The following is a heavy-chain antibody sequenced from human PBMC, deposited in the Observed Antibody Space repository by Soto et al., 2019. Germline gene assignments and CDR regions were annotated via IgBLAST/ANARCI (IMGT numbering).Heavy chain of an antibody. V-gene: IGHV1-2*02. CDR2: INPNSGGT. Sequence: ASVKVSCEASGYTFTGYYMRWVRQAPGQGLEWMGWINPNSGGTNYAQKFQGRVTMTRDTSISTAYMELSRLRSDDTAVYYCARDRGYYDSSGYFYWGQGTLVTVSS. D-gene: IGHD3-22*01. CDR3: ARDRGYYDSSGYFY. CDR1: GYTFTGYY. J-gene: IGHJ4*02.